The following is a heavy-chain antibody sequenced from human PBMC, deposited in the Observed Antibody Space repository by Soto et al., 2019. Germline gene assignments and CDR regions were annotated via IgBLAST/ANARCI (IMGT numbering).Heavy chain of an antibody. Sequence: SETLSRTCTVSGGSISSYYWSWIRQPPGKGLEWIGYIYYSGSTNYNPSLKSRVTISVDTSKNQFSLKLSSVTAADTAVYYCARDRRSITIFGVVGLPDVWGQGTTVTVSS. J-gene: IGHJ6*02. V-gene: IGHV4-59*01. CDR2: IYYSGST. D-gene: IGHD3-3*01. CDR3: ARDRRSITIFGVVGLPDV. CDR1: GGSISSYY.